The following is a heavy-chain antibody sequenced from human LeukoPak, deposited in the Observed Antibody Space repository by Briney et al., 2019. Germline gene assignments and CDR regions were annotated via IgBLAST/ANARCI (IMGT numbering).Heavy chain of an antibody. CDR2: ISGSGGST. Sequence: PGGSLRLSCAASGFTFSSYAMSWVRQAPGKGLEWVSPISGSGGSTYYGDSGKGRFTISRDNSKNTLNLQMNSLRVEDTAVYYCDKGYGSRKYIDQWGQGTLVTVSS. V-gene: IGHV3-23*01. CDR1: GFTFSSYA. CDR3: DKGYGSRKYIDQ. D-gene: IGHD3-10*01. J-gene: IGHJ4*02.